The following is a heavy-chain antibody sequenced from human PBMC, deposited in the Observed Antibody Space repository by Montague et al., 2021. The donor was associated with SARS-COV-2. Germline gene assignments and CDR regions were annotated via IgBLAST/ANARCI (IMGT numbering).Heavy chain of an antibody. CDR1: GDSISHNF. V-gene: IGHV4-59*01. CDR3: VRDPAPGGSGAFYGY. J-gene: IGHJ4*02. CDR2: VNNSRSS. D-gene: IGHD1-26*01. Sequence: SETLSLTCTVSGDSISHNFWYWIRQPQGPGQEWVGNVNNSRSSSYNPYLRVRGSITIDTYKNQIYLRLSTVTAADTDIYDCVRDPAPGGSGAFYGYWGQGTLVAASS.